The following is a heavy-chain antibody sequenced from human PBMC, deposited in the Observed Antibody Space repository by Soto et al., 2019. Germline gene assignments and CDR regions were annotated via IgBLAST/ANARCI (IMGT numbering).Heavy chain of an antibody. Sequence: SETLSLTCAVSGGSISSGGYSWSWIRQPPGKGLEWIGYIYHSMSTYYNPSLKSRVTISVDRSKNQFSLKLSSVTAADTAVYYCARRERAAGTDWWFDPWGQGTLVTVSS. J-gene: IGHJ5*02. CDR3: ARRERAAGTDWWFDP. V-gene: IGHV4-30-2*01. CDR1: GGSISSGGYS. D-gene: IGHD6-13*01. CDR2: IYHSMST.